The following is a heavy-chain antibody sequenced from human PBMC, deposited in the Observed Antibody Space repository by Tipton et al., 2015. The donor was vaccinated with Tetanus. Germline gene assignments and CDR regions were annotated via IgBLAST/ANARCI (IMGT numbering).Heavy chain of an antibody. Sequence: GLVKPSETLSLTCTVSGGSISSSSYYWGWIRQPPGKGLEWIGSIYYSGSTYYNPSLKSRVTISVDTSKNQFSLKLSSVTAAETAVYYCARVSVDDYFDYLGQGTLVTVSS. CDR1: GGSISSSSYY. CDR3: ARVSVDDYFDY. CDR2: IYYSGST. J-gene: IGHJ4*02. V-gene: IGHV4-39*01. D-gene: IGHD2-8*01.